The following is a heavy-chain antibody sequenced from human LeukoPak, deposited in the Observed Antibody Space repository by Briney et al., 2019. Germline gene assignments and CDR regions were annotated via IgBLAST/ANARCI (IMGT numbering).Heavy chain of an antibody. CDR1: GFSFGSYA. CDR3: AKDWSYQGFYYMDV. D-gene: IGHD1-26*01. V-gene: IGHV3-30*04. J-gene: IGHJ6*03. Sequence: GGSLRLSCEASGFSFGSYALHWVRQAPGKGLEWVAVISNDADNKYYIDSVKGRFIISRDNSKNTLFLQMNSLRPEDTAVYYCAKDWSYQGFYYMDVWGKGTTVTISS. CDR2: ISNDADNK.